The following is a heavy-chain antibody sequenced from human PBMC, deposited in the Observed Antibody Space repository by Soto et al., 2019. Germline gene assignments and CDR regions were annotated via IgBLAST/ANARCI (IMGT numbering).Heavy chain of an antibody. V-gene: IGHV1-3*01. J-gene: IGHJ6*02. Sequence: GASVKVSCKASGYTFTSYAMHWVRQAPGQRLEWMGWINAGNGNTKYSQKFQGRVTITRDTSASTAYMELSSLRSEDTAVYYRAREKIIRYFDWLLLDYYGMDVWGQGTTVTVSS. CDR2: INAGNGNT. CDR3: AREKIIRYFDWLLLDYYGMDV. D-gene: IGHD3-9*01. CDR1: GYTFTSYA.